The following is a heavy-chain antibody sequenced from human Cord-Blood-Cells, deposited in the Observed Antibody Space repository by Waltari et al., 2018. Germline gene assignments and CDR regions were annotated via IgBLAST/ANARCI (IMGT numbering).Heavy chain of an antibody. V-gene: IGHV4-39*01. Sequence: QLQLQASGPGLVKPPATLSLTCTVSGGTISSSSYSWAWLRQPPGQGLEWIGGLYYSGSTYYNPSLKSRVTISVDTSKNQFSLKLSSVTAADTAVYYCARHRGEWLFKWAFYIWGQGTMVTVSS. J-gene: IGHJ3*02. CDR2: LYYSGST. CDR1: GGTISSSSYS. CDR3: ARHRGEWLFKWAFYI. D-gene: IGHD3-22*01.